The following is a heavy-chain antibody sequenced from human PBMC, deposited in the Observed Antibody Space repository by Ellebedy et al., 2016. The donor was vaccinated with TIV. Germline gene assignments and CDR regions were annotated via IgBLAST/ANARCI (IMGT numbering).Heavy chain of an antibody. CDR3: AAYGSGSYLSASFDY. J-gene: IGHJ4*02. CDR2: ISSSSSTI. D-gene: IGHD3-10*01. V-gene: IGHV3-48*02. Sequence: GESLKISXAASGFTFSSYSMNWVRQAPGKGLEWVSYISSSSSTIYYADSVKGRFTISRDNAKNSLYLQMNGLRDEDTAVYYCAAYGSGSYLSASFDYWGQGTLVTVSS. CDR1: GFTFSSYS.